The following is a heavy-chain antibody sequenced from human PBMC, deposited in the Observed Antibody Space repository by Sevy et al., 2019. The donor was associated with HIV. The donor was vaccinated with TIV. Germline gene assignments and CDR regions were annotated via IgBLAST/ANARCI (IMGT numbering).Heavy chain of an antibody. CDR1: GHTFSDSGYY. Sequence: ASVKVSCKASGHTFSDSGYYVHWVRQAPGQGLEWMGWINPKSGATNYAQKFQGRVTMTRDTSVSTANMELNRLTSDDTAVYYCARESYDFWTGPVDYDYGMDVWGQGTTVTVSS. J-gene: IGHJ6*02. CDR2: INPKSGAT. D-gene: IGHD3-3*01. CDR3: ARESYDFWTGPVDYDYGMDV. V-gene: IGHV1-2*02.